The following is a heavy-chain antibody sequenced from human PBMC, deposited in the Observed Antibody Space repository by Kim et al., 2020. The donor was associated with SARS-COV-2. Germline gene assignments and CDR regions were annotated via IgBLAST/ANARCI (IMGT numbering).Heavy chain of an antibody. CDR2: ISSSSTYI. D-gene: IGHD6-13*01. CDR1: GFTFSTYS. J-gene: IGHJ4*02. Sequence: GGSLRLSCTASGFTFSTYSMSWVRQAPGKGLEWISYISSSSTYIYYADSVKGRFTISRDNAKNSLYLQVNSLRDEDTAVYYCARDHRGYTSYWGQGTLVTVSS. CDR3: ARDHRGYTSY. V-gene: IGHV3-48*02.